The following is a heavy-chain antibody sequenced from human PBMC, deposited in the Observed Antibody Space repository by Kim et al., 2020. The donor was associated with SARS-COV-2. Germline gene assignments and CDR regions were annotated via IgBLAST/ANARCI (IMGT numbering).Heavy chain of an antibody. V-gene: IGHV4-39*01. D-gene: IGHD6-13*01. CDR3: ARQSSSSHHY. Sequence: STYYNPSLKSRVTISVDTSKNQFSLKLSSVTAADTAVYYCARQSSSSHHYWGQGTLVTVSS. J-gene: IGHJ4*02. CDR2: ST.